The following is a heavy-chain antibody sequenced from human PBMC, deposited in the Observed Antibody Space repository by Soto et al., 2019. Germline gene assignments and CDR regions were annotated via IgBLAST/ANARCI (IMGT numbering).Heavy chain of an antibody. CDR2: IYPGDSDT. CDR3: ARRIIDNGAYGGMDG. Sequence: KVSCKASGYTFTSYWIGWVRQMPGKGLEWMGIIYPGDSDTRYSPSFQGQVTISADKSISTAYLQWSSLKASDTAMYYCARRIIDNGAYGGMDGWGQWNTVTVAS. CDR1: GYTFTSYW. V-gene: IGHV5-51*01. J-gene: IGHJ6*02. D-gene: IGHD4-17*01.